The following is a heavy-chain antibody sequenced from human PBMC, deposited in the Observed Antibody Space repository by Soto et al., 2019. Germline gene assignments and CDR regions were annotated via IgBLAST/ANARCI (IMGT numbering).Heavy chain of an antibody. D-gene: IGHD2-2*01. V-gene: IGHV3-33*01. CDR2: IWYDGSKQ. Sequence: QVQLVESGGGVVQPGRSLRLSCAASGFPFSSYGMHWVRQAPGKGLEWVSVIWYDGSKQYYTDSVKGRFTISRDNSKNTLYLQMNSLRAEDTAMYYCVSGTGYYTSTTYSEVYYGMDVWGQGTTVTVSS. CDR1: GFPFSSYG. CDR3: VSGTGYYTSTTYSEVYYGMDV. J-gene: IGHJ6*02.